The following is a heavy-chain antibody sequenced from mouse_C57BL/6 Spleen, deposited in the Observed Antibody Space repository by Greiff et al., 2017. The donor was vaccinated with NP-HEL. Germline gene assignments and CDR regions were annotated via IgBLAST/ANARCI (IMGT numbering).Heavy chain of an antibody. CDR3: AHGEHVAY. Sequence: QVQLLQPGAELVKPGASVKMSCKASGYTFTSYWITWVKQRPGQGLEWIGDIYPGSGCTNYNEKFKSKATLTVAPSSSTAYMKLSRLTSEDSAVYYCAHGEHVAYWGQGTLVTVSA. V-gene: IGHV1-55*01. CDR2: IYPGSGCT. J-gene: IGHJ3*01. CDR1: GYTFTSYW.